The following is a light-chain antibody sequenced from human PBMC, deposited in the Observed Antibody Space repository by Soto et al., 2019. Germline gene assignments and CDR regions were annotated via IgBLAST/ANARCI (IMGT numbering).Light chain of an antibody. Sequence: DIVMTQSPDSLAVSLGERATINCKSSQSVLYSSNNKNYLDGYQQRPGQSPKLLISWASTRESGVPDRFSGSGSGTDFTLTISSLQAEDVAVYYCQQYYSSPRTFGQGTKVEIK. CDR3: QQYYSSPRT. J-gene: IGKJ1*01. CDR2: WAS. V-gene: IGKV4-1*01. CDR1: QSVLYSSNNKNY.